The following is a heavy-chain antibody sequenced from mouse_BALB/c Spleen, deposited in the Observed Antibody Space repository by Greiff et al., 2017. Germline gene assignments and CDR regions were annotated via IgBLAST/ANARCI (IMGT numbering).Heavy chain of an antibody. Sequence: VQLKESGPGLVKPSQSLSLTCTVTGYSITRDYAWNWIRQFPGNKREWMGYISYSGSTSYTPSLKSRISITRDTSKNQFFLQLNSVTTEDTATYYCAREGTGTGFAYWGQGTLVTVSA. D-gene: IGHD4-1*01. J-gene: IGHJ3*01. CDR3: AREGTGTGFAY. CDR2: ISYSGST. CDR1: GYSITRDYA. V-gene: IGHV3-2*02.